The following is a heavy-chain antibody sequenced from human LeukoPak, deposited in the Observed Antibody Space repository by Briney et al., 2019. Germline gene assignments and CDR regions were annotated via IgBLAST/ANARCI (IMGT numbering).Heavy chain of an antibody. CDR3: ARDRSRKFVGWFDP. D-gene: IGHD2-15*01. CDR1: GDSITTYS. V-gene: IGHV4-4*07. Sequence: SETLSLTCSVSGDSITTYSWSWIRQPAGTGLEWIGRVYASGTSNYNPSLESRVTISMDKFQNQFSPNLRSVTAADTAVYYCARDRSRKFVGWFDPWGQGVLVTVSS. CDR2: VYASGTS. J-gene: IGHJ5*02.